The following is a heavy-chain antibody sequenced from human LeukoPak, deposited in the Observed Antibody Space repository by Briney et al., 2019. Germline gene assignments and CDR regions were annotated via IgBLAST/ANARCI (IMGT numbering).Heavy chain of an antibody. D-gene: IGHD3-10*01. Sequence: GGSLRLSCAASGFTFSTYAMTWVRQAPGQGLEWVSSISGSGSGTYYADSVKGRFTISRDNSKNTLYLQMSSLRSEDTAVYYCAREPTDGSGSYGDYWGQGTLVTVSS. CDR2: ISGSGSGT. CDR1: GFTFSTYA. CDR3: AREPTDGSGSYGDY. J-gene: IGHJ4*02. V-gene: IGHV3-23*01.